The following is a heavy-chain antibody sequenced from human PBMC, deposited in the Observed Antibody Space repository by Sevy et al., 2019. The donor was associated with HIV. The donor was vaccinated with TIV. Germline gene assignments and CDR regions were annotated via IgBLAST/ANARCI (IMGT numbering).Heavy chain of an antibody. D-gene: IGHD6-19*01. CDR1: GFTVSSVH. Sequence: GGSLRLSCAVSGFTVSSVHLDWVRQAPGKGLEWVSVIYSDGSTYYADSVKGRFTVSRDNSKNTVFVQMNSLRVEDTAVYDCCRDWYGSGLFMSDFWGQGSLVTVSS. V-gene: IGHV3-53*01. CDR3: CRDWYGSGLFMSDF. CDR2: IYSDGST. J-gene: IGHJ4*02.